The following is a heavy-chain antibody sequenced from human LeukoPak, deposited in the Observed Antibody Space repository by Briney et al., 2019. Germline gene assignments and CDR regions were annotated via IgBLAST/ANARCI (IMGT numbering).Heavy chain of an antibody. D-gene: IGHD3-22*01. J-gene: IGHJ1*01. Sequence: GGSLRLSCAASGFTFSRYWLHWVRQAPGKGLVWVSHISADGSTTTYADSVRGRFTISRDNAKNTLYLQMNSLRAEDTAVYYCALEGAYYYDSSGYREFQHWGQGTLVTVSS. CDR1: GFTFSRYW. CDR2: ISADGSTT. CDR3: ALEGAYYYDSSGYREFQH. V-gene: IGHV3-74*01.